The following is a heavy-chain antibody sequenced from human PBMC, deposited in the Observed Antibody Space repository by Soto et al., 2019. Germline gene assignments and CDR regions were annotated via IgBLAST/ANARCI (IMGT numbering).Heavy chain of an antibody. D-gene: IGHD4-17*01. CDR3: AKVPWLRCYFDL. V-gene: IGHV3-23*01. J-gene: IGHJ2*01. CDR2: ISGSGGST. Sequence: EVQQLESGGGLVQPGGSLRLSCAASGFTFSSYATSWVRQAPGKGLEWVSAISGSGGSTYYADSVKGRFTISRDNSKNTLYLHMNSLRAEDTAVYYCAKVPWLRCYFDLRGRCTLVTVSS. CDR1: GFTFSSYA.